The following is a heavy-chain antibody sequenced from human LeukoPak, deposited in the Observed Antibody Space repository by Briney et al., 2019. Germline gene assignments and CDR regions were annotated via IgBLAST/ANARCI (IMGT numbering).Heavy chain of an antibody. CDR1: GGSFSGYY. D-gene: IGHD3-16*02. CDR3: ARGDYDYVWGSYRSPNWFDP. V-gene: IGHV4-34*01. CDR2: INHSGST. Sequence: PSETLSLTCAVYGGSFSGYYWSWIRQPPGKGLEWIGEINHSGSTNYNPSLKSRVTISVDTSKNQFSLKLSSVTAADTAVYYCARGDYDYVWGSYRSPNWFDPWGQGTLVTVSS. J-gene: IGHJ5*02.